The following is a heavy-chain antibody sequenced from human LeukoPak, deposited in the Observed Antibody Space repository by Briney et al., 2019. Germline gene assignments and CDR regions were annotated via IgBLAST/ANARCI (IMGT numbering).Heavy chain of an antibody. J-gene: IGHJ4*02. V-gene: IGHV4-30-4*01. CDR2: IYYSGST. D-gene: IGHD2-2*01. Sequence: SETLSLTCTVSGGSISSGDYYWGWIRQPPGKGLEWIGYIYYSGSTYYNPSLKSRVTISVDTSKNQFSLKLSSVTAADTAVYYCASRGIGPAAPLYYFDYWGQGTLVTVSS. CDR3: ASRGIGPAAPLYYFDY. CDR1: GGSISSGDYY.